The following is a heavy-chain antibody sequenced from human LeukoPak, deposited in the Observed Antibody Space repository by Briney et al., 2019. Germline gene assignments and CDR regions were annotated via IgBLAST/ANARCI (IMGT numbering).Heavy chain of an antibody. CDR2: IIPILGIA. CDR3: ARAGSDIVVVVAATPPAEYFQH. D-gene: IGHD2-15*01. Sequence: GASVKVSCKASGGTFSGYAISWVRQAPGQGLEWMGRIIPILGIANYAQKFQGRVTITADKSTSTAYMELSSLRSEDTAVYYCARAGSDIVVVVAATPPAEYFQHWGQGTLVTVSS. J-gene: IGHJ1*01. V-gene: IGHV1-69*04. CDR1: GGTFSGYA.